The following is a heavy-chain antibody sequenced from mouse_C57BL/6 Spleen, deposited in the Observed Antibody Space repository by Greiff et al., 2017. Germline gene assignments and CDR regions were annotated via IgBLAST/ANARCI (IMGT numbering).Heavy chain of an antibody. CDR2: IHPNSGST. CDR3: ARGYLGYCDV. V-gene: IGHV1-64*01. J-gene: IGHJ1*03. CDR1: GYTFTSYW. Sequence: QVQLQQPGAELVKPGASVTLSCKASGYTFTSYWMHWVKQRPGQGLEWIGMIHPNSGSTNYNEKFKSKATLTVDKSSSTDYMQLSSLTSEDSAVYYCARGYLGYCDVWGTGTTVTVSS.